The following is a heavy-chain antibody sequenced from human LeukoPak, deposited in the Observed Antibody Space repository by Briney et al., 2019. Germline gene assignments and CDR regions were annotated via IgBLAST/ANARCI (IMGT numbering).Heavy chain of an antibody. Sequence: PSETLSLTCTVSGASISSHYWSWIRQTPGKGLEWIGCIHTNGNNNYNPPLRGRVTMSVDTSKNQFSLKMTSVTAADTAVYHCARGYFDSRDSSNPFDNWGQGTLVTVSS. CDR2: IHTNGNN. D-gene: IGHD3-9*01. J-gene: IGHJ4*02. V-gene: IGHV4-4*09. CDR1: GASISSHY. CDR3: ARGYFDSRDSSNPFDN.